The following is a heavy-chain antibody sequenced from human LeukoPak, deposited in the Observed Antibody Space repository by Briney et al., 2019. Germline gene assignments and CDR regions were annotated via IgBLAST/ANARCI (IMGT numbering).Heavy chain of an antibody. Sequence: ASVKVSCKASGGTFSSYAISWVRQAPGQGLEWMGRIIPILGIANYAQKFQGRVTITADKSTSTAYMELSSLRSEDTAVYYCARVSVQYYYGSGSYYNVYFDYWGQGTLVTVSS. CDR2: IIPILGIA. J-gene: IGHJ4*02. CDR3: ARVSVQYYYGSGSYYNVYFDY. V-gene: IGHV1-69*04. CDR1: GGTFSSYA. D-gene: IGHD3-10*01.